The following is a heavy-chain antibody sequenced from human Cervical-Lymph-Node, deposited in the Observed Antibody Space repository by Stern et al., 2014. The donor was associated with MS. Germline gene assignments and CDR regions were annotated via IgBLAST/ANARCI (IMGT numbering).Heavy chain of an antibody. V-gene: IGHV3-30-3*01. CDR3: ARGWEGDGWYPTFYDY. CDR1: GFTFRSYA. Sequence: VQLVESGGGVIQPGGSLRLSCEGSGFTFRSYAMNWVRQAPGKGLEWVGVISMNGGNKGYSNSVQARFTISRDDSKNSVYLQMNGLRPDGTGVYFCARGWEGDGWYPTFYDYWGQGTPVTVSS. CDR2: ISMNGGNK. J-gene: IGHJ4*02. D-gene: IGHD6-19*01.